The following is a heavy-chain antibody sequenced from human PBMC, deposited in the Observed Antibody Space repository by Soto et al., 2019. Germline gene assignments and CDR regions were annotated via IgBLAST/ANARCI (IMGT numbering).Heavy chain of an antibody. D-gene: IGHD6-13*01. J-gene: IGHJ6*03. CDR2: IKQDGSEK. V-gene: IGHV3-7*01. Sequence: GGSLRLSCAASGFTFSSYWMSWVRQAPGKGLEWVANIKQDGSEKYYVDSVKGRFTISRDNAKNPLYLQMNSLRAEDTAVYYCARALSSSWYFYYYYMDVWGKGTTVTVSS. CDR1: GFTFSSYW. CDR3: ARALSSSWYFYYYYMDV.